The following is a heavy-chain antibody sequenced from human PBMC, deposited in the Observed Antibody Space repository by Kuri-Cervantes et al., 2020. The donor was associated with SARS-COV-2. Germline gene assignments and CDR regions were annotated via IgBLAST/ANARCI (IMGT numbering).Heavy chain of an antibody. V-gene: IGHV3-48*02. CDR1: GFTFSSYS. CDR3: ASGMYEEWELPGEDY. D-gene: IGHD1-26*01. Sequence: GGSLRLSCAASGFTFSSYSMNWVRQAPGKGLEWVSYISSSSSTIYYADSVKGRFTISRDNAKNSLYLQMNSLRDEDTAVYYCASGMYEEWELPGEDYWGQGTLVTVSS. CDR2: ISSSSSTI. J-gene: IGHJ4*02.